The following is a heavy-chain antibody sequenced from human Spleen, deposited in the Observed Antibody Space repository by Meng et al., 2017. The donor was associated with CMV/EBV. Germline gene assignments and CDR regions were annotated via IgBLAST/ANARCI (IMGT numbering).Heavy chain of an antibody. CDR1: GGSISSSGYY. CDR2: IYYGGNT. CDR3: ARGRWLEANGMDV. D-gene: IGHD6-19*01. Sequence: SETLSLTCTVSGGSISSSGYYWGWIRQPPGKGLEWIGSIYYGGNTYYNPSLKSRVTISVDTSKNQFSLKLSSVTAADTAVYYCARGRWLEANGMDVWGQGTTVTVSS. J-gene: IGHJ6*02. V-gene: IGHV4-39*07.